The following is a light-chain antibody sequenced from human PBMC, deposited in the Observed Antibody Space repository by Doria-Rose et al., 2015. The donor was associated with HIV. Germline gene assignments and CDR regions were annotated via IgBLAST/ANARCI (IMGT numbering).Light chain of an antibody. CDR3: QQRSSLVT. CDR2: AAS. Sequence: APLSLSPGERATLSCRASQSVSTYLAWYQQKPGQAPRLLIYAASNRASGIPARFSGSGSATDFTLTISSLDPEDFAVYYCQQRSSLVTFGQGTRLEIK. CDR1: QSVSTY. V-gene: IGKV3-11*01. J-gene: IGKJ5*01.